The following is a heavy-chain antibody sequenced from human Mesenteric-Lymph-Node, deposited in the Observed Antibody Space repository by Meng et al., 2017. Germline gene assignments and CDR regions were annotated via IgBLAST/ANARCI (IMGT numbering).Heavy chain of an antibody. V-gene: IGHV3-21*01. CDR2: ISSSSNYI. J-gene: IGHJ4*02. CDR3: ARDTPGLLFDY. Sequence: EVQLVESGGGLVKPGGSLRLSCAASGFTFSSYTMNWVRRGPGKGLDWVSAISSSSNYIYSADSVKGRFTISRDNAKNSLYLQMNSLRAEDTAVYYCARDTPGLLFDYWGQGTLVTVSS. CDR1: GFTFSSYT. D-gene: IGHD5-18*01.